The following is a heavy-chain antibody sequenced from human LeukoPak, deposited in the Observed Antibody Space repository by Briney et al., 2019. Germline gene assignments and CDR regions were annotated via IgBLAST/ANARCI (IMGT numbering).Heavy chain of an antibody. CDR2: INHSGST. CDR1: GGSFSGYY. V-gene: IGHV4-34*01. Sequence: SETLSLTCAVYGGSFSGYYWSWIRQPPGKGLEWIGEINHSGSTNYNPSLKSRVTISVDTSKNQFSLKLSSVTAADTTVYYCASGPFYYDILTGYYNYFDYWGQGTLVTVSS. CDR3: ASGPFYYDILTGYYNYFDY. J-gene: IGHJ4*02. D-gene: IGHD3-9*01.